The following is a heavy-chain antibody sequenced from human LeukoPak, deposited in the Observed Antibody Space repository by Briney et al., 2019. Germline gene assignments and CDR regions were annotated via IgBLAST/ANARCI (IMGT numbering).Heavy chain of an antibody. V-gene: IGHV4-31*03. CDR2: VYYSGST. CDR3: ARSSGYDSPYYFDY. J-gene: IGHJ4*02. D-gene: IGHD5-12*01. CDR1: GGSISSGGEY. Sequence: PSETLSLTCTVSGGSISSGGEYWSWIRHLPEKGLEWIGYVYYSGSTYYNPSLESRITMSVDTSENQFSLKLTSVTAADTAVYYCARSSGYDSPYYFDYWGQGTLVTVSS.